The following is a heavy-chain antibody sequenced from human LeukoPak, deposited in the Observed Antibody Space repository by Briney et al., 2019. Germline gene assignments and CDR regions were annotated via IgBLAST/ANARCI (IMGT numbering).Heavy chain of an antibody. CDR2: INHSGST. Sequence: SETLSLTCAVYGGSFSGYYWSWIRQPPGKGLEWIGEINHSGSTNYNPSLKSRVTISVDTSKNQFSLKLSSVTAADTAVYYCARGKERPPAGLVDPWGQGTLVTVSS. CDR1: GGSFSGYY. V-gene: IGHV4-34*01. J-gene: IGHJ5*02. CDR3: ARGKERPPAGLVDP. D-gene: IGHD5-24*01.